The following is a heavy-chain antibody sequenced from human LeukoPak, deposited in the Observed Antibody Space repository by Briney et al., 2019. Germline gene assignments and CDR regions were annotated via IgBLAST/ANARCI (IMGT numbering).Heavy chain of an antibody. D-gene: IGHD3-16*02. CDR1: GFTFSDYY. CDR2: ISSSGSTI. CDR3: ARGQSYARNAFDI. J-gene: IGHJ3*02. V-gene: IGHV3-11*04. Sequence: GGSLRLSCAASGFTFSDYYMSWIRQAPGKGLGWVSYISSSGSTIYYADSVKGRFTISRDNAKNSLYLQMNSLRAEDTAVYYCARGQSYARNAFDIWGQGTMVTVSS.